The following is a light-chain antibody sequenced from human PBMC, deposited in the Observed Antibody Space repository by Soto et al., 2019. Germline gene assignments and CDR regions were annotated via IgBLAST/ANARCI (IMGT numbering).Light chain of an antibody. CDR3: QQYGSSIMYT. CDR1: QSLTRNY. Sequence: DIVLTQSPGTLSLSPGERATPSCRASQSLTRNYLAWYQQKPGQAPRLLFFGASTRATGIPDRFSGSGSGTDFVLTISRLEPEDFAVYYCQQYGSSIMYTFGQGTKLEIK. CDR2: GAS. J-gene: IGKJ2*01. V-gene: IGKV3-20*01.